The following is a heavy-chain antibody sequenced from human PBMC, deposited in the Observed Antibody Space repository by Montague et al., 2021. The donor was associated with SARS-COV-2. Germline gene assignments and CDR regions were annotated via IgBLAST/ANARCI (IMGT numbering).Heavy chain of an antibody. CDR1: GGSISSYY. V-gene: IGHV4-59*01. CDR2: IYYSGST. J-gene: IGHJ3*02. CDR3: ARGSGWMGNAFDI. Sequence: SETLSLTCTVSGGSISSYYWSWIRQPPGKGLEWMWYIYYSGSTNDNPSLKSRVTISVDTSKNQFSLKLSSVTAADTAVYYCARGSGWMGNAFDIWGQGTMVTVSS. D-gene: IGHD6-19*01.